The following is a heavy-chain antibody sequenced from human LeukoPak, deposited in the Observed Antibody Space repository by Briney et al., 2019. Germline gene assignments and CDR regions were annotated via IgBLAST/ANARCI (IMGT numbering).Heavy chain of an antibody. J-gene: IGHJ4*02. CDR2: IWYDGSNK. D-gene: IGHD3-22*01. CDR3: ARDRFHCYDSSGYQFDY. V-gene: IGHV3-33*01. Sequence: GGSLRLSCAASGFTFSSYGMHWVRQAPGKGLEWVAVIWYDGSNKYYADSVKGRFTISRDNSKNTLYLQMNSLRAEDTAVYYCARDRFHCYDSSGYQFDYWGQGTLVTVSS. CDR1: GFTFSSYG.